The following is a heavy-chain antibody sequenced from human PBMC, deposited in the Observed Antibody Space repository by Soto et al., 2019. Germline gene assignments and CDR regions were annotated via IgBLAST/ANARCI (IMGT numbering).Heavy chain of an antibody. CDR3: ARRKGYDSSTYYFDY. D-gene: IGHD3-22*01. Sequence: LSLTYTVAGGSISSTTHYWNWIRQSPGKGMEWIGSVYYNGNMYYNPSLKSRVTMSVDTSKNQFSLDLRSVTAADTAVYYCARRKGYDSSTYYFDYWGQGILVTVSS. V-gene: IGHV4-39*01. CDR1: GGSISSTTHY. CDR2: VYYNGNM. J-gene: IGHJ4*02.